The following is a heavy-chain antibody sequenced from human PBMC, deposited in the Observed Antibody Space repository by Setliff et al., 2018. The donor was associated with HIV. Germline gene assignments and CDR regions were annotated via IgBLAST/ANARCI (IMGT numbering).Heavy chain of an antibody. Sequence: SETLSLTCSVSGVSITSTHNYWGWIRQPPGKGLEWIGEIYHSGSTNYNPSLKSRVTISVDKSKNQFSLKLSSVTAADTAVYYCARCAYYNFWSGYYCDYWGQGTLVTVSS. J-gene: IGHJ4*02. CDR1: GVSITSTHNY. V-gene: IGHV4-39*07. CDR2: IYHSGST. CDR3: ARCAYYNFWSGYYCDY. D-gene: IGHD3-3*01.